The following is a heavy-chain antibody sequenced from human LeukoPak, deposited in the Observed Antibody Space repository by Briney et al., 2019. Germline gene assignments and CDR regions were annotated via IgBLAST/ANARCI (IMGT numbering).Heavy chain of an antibody. V-gene: IGHV4-34*01. CDR1: GGSFSGYY. J-gene: IGHJ5*02. CDR2: INHSGST. D-gene: IGHD3-9*01. CDR3: ARANYDILTGRWFDP. Sequence: SETLSLTCAVYGGSFSGYYWSWIRQPPGKGLEWIGEINHSGSTNYNPSLKSRVTISVDTSKNQFSLKLSSVTAADTALYYCARANYDILTGRWFDPWGQGTLVTVSS.